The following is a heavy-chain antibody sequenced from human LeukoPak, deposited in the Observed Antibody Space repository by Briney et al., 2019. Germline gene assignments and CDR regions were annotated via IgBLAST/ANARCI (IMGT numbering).Heavy chain of an antibody. CDR2: IYYSGST. CDR3: ARDVGIVGASSWFDP. V-gene: IGHV4-59*01. J-gene: IGHJ5*02. D-gene: IGHD1-26*01. CDR1: GGSISSYY. Sequence: PSETLSLTCTVSGGSISSYYWSWIRQPPGKGLEWIGYIYYSGSTNYNPSLKSRVTISVDTSKSQFSLKLSSVTAADTAVYYCARDVGIVGASSWFDPWGQGTLVTVSS.